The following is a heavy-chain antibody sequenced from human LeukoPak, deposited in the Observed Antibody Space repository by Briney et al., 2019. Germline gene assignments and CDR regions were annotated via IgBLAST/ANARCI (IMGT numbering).Heavy chain of an antibody. CDR2: IWYDGSNK. J-gene: IGHJ4*02. V-gene: IGHV3-33*01. Sequence: PGRSLRLSCAASGFTFSSYGMHWVRQAPGKGLEWVAVIWYDGSNKYYADSVKGRFTISRDNSKNTLYLQMNSLRAEDTAVYYCARRRYSYGPFFDYWGQGTLVTVSS. D-gene: IGHD5-18*01. CDR1: GFTFSSYG. CDR3: ARRRYSYGPFFDY.